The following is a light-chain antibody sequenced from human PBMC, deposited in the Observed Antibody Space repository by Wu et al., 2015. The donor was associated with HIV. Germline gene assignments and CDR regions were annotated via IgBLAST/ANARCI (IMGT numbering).Light chain of an antibody. CDR3: QQYNSYPWT. Sequence: SVGDRVTITCRASQSISSWLAWYQQKPGKAPKLLIYKASSLESGVPSRFSGSGSGTEFTLTISSLQPDDFATYYCQQYNSYPWTFGQGTKVEIK. CDR1: QSISSW. V-gene: IGKV1-5*03. J-gene: IGKJ1*01. CDR2: KAS.